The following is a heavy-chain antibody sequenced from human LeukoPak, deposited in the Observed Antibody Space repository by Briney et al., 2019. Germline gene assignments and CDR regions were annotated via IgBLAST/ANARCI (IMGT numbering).Heavy chain of an antibody. CDR1: GGSLSSYY. V-gene: IGHV4-59*01. J-gene: IGHJ4*02. CDR2: IYYSGST. Sequence: LETLSLTCTVSGGSLSSYYWSWIRQPPGKGLEWIGYIYYSGSTNYNPSLKSRVTISVDTSKNQFSLKLSSVTAADTAVYYCARGGDSSGYYYPVFDYWGQGTLVTVSS. D-gene: IGHD3-22*01. CDR3: ARGGDSSGYYYPVFDY.